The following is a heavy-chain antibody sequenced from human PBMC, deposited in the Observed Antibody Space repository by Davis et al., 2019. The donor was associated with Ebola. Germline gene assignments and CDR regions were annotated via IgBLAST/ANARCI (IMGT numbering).Heavy chain of an antibody. Sequence: AASVKVSCKASGYTFSNYFMQWVRQAPGQGLEWMGIINPSVASTSYGQKFQGRITMTGDTSTGTVYMELSGLRYEDTAVYYCARMVGSSGGRSYGDDYWGQGTLVSVSS. V-gene: IGHV1-46*01. CDR3: ARMVGSSGGRSYGDDY. J-gene: IGHJ4*02. CDR1: GYTFSNYF. D-gene: IGHD3-16*01. CDR2: INPSVAST.